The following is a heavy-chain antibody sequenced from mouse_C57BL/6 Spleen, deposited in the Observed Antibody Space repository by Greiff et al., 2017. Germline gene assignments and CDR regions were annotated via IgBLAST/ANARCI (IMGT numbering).Heavy chain of an antibody. CDR2: INPSNGGT. D-gene: IGHD1-1*01. CDR1: GYTFTSYW. J-gene: IGHJ4*01. CDR3: ASGGYYCSSAWGYYAMDY. Sequence: QVQLQQPGTELVKPGASVKLSCKASGYTFTSYWMHWVKQRPGQGLEWIGNINPSNGGTNYNEKFKSKATLTVDKSSSTAYMQLSSLTSEDSAVYYCASGGYYCSSAWGYYAMDYWGQGTSVTVSS. V-gene: IGHV1-53*01.